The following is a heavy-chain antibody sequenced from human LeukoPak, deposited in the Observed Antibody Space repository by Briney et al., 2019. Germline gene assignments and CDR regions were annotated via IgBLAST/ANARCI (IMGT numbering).Heavy chain of an antibody. CDR2: ISSSSSTI. D-gene: IGHD2-2*02. CDR1: GFTFSSYS. J-gene: IGHJ4*02. Sequence: GGSLRLSCAASGFTFSSYSMNWVRQAPGKGLEWVSYISSSSSTIYYADSVKGRFTISRDNAKNSLYLQMNSLRAEDTAVYYCARDLSNLAVVVPAAISYVDYWGQGTLVTVSS. CDR3: ARDLSNLAVVVPAAISYVDY. V-gene: IGHV3-48*04.